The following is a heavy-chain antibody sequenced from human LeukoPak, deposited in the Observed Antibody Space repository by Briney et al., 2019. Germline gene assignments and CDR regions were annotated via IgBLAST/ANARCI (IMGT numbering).Heavy chain of an antibody. J-gene: IGHJ4*02. CDR1: GFTFSSYS. CDR3: ARDYYDSSGSVDY. Sequence: GGSLRLSCAASGFTFSSYSMNWVRQAPGKGLEWVSSISSSSSCIYYADSVKGRFTISRDNAKNSLYLQMNSLRAEDTAVYYCARDYYDSSGSVDYWGQGTLVTVSS. D-gene: IGHD3-22*01. V-gene: IGHV3-21*01. CDR2: ISSSSSCI.